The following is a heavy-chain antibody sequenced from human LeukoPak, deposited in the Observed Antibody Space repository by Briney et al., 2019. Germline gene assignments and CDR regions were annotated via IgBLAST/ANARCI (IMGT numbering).Heavy chain of an antibody. J-gene: IGHJ6*02. CDR2: ISGSGGST. V-gene: IGHV3-23*01. Sequence: PGGSLILSCAASGFTFSSYAMNWVRQVPGKGLEWVSTISGSGGSTYYADSVKGRFTISRDNSKNTLYLQMNSLRAEDTAVYYCAEDSDGMDVWGQGTTVTVSS. CDR3: AEDSDGMDV. CDR1: GFTFSSYA.